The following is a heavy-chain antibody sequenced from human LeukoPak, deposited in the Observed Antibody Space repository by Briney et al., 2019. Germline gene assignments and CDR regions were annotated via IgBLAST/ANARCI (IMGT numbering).Heavy chain of an antibody. J-gene: IGHJ6*03. CDR3: ARTHTAMVSNYYMDV. CDR1: GFTFSSYA. CDR2: ISYDGSNK. D-gene: IGHD5-18*01. Sequence: GGSLRLSCAASGFTFSSYAMHWVRQAPGKGLEWVAVISYDGSNKYYADSVKGRFTISRDNSKNTLYLQMNSLRAEDTAVYYCARTHTAMVSNYYMDVWGKGTTVTVSS. V-gene: IGHV3-30-3*01.